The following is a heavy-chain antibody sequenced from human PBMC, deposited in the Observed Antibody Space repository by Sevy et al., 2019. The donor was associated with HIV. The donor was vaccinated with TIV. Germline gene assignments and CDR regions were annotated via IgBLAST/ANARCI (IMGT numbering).Heavy chain of an antibody. Sequence: GGSLRLSCAASGFTFSSYSMNWVRQAPGKGLEGVSYISSSSSTIYYEDAVKGRFTISRDNAKNSLYLQMNSLRDEDTAVYYCARKLMITFGGVSWGQGTLVTVSS. J-gene: IGHJ4*02. D-gene: IGHD3-16*01. CDR2: ISSSSSTI. CDR1: GFTFSSYS. V-gene: IGHV3-48*02. CDR3: ARKLMITFGGVS.